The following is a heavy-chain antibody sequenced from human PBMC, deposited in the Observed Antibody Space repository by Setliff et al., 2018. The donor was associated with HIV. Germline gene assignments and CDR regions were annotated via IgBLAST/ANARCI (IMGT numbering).Heavy chain of an antibody. D-gene: IGHD4-17*01. J-gene: IGHJ4*02. CDR3: ASLTDYGGDSGSH. CDR2: IFHTGSS. Sequence: LTCSVSGGSMSNYYWSWVRQPPGKGLEWMGDIFHTGSSTYNPSLKSRVSLSVDTSKNQFSLRLSAVTAADTAVYYCASLTDYGGDSGSHWGQGTLVTVSS. V-gene: IGHV4-59*01. CDR1: GGSMSNYY.